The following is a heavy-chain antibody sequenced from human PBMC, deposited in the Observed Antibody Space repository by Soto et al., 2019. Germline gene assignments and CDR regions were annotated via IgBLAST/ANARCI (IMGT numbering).Heavy chain of an antibody. J-gene: IGHJ3*02. D-gene: IGHD6-13*01. CDR3: AIIATSGGGDAFDI. Sequence: PGGSLRLSCAASGFTFSSYSMNWVRQAPGKGLEWVSSISSSSSYIYYADSVKGRFTISRDNSKNTLYLQMNSLRPEDTAVYYCAIIATSGGGDAFDIWGQGTMVTV. CDR2: ISSSSSYI. CDR1: GFTFSSYS. V-gene: IGHV3-21*01.